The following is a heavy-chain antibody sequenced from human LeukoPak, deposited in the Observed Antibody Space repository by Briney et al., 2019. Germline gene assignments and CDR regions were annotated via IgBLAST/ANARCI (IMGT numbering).Heavy chain of an antibody. Sequence: PSETLSLTCAVYGGSFSGYYWSWIRQPPGKGLEWIGEINHSGSTNYNPSLKSRVTISVDTSKNQFSLKLSSVTAADTAVYYCARGRRGKYYDILTGYYPPPPYYYYYYMDVWGKGTTVTVSS. CDR1: GGSFSGYY. V-gene: IGHV4-34*01. D-gene: IGHD3-9*01. CDR3: ARGRRGKYYDILTGYYPPPPYYYYYYMDV. CDR2: INHSGST. J-gene: IGHJ6*03.